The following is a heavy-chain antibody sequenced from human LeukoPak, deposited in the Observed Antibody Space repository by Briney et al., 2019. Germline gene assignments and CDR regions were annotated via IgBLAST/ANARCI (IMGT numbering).Heavy chain of an antibody. CDR2: IGCNGGSI. CDR3: ARGRYYDIWTAQDPAQYYYYIDV. V-gene: IGHV3-64*01. CDR1: GLSFSDYP. Sequence: PGGSLSLSCEGSGLSFSDYPMHWVRQAPGKGPQYVSGIGCNGGSIYHANSVKGRFTISRDNSKNTLYLQMGSLKSDDMAIYYCARGRYYDIWTAQDPAQYYYYIDVSGKGTTVTVSS. D-gene: IGHD3-9*01. J-gene: IGHJ6*03.